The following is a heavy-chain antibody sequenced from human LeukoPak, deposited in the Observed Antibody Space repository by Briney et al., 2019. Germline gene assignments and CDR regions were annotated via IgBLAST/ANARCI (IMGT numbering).Heavy chain of an antibody. Sequence: SETLSLTCTVSGGSISSYYWSWIRQPPGKGLEWIGYIYYSGSTNYNPSLKGRVTISVDTSKNQFSLKLSSVTAADTAVYYCARVAEDYGDYELDYWGQGTLVTVSS. V-gene: IGHV4-59*01. CDR2: IYYSGST. J-gene: IGHJ4*02. CDR1: GGSISSYY. D-gene: IGHD4-17*01. CDR3: ARVAEDYGDYELDY.